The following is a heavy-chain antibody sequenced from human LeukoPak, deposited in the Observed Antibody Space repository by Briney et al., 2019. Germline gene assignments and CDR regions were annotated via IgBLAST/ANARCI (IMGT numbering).Heavy chain of an antibody. J-gene: IGHJ4*02. CDR3: ARQNTVTTFDY. Sequence: SETLSLTCSVSGGSISSSSYYWGWIRQPPGKGLEWIGSIYYSGSTYYNPSLKSRVTISVDTSKNQFSLKLSSVTAADTAVYYCARQNTVTTFDYWGQGTLVTVSS. D-gene: IGHD4-17*01. CDR1: GGSISSSSYY. CDR2: IYYSGST. V-gene: IGHV4-39*01.